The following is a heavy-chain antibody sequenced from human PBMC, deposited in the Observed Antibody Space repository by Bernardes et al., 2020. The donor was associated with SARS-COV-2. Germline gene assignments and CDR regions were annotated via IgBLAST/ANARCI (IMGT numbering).Heavy chain of an antibody. J-gene: IGHJ6*03. CDR1: GITSFSSFA. V-gene: IGHV3-23*01. CDR3: AKAGAAMRGYSYYLDV. CDR2: ITGSGGTT. Sequence: GGSLRLSCAASGITSFSSFAMSWVRQAPGKGLEWVAAITGSGGTTYHADSVKGRFTVSRDNSENTLYLQMDSLRAEDTAVYYCAKAGAAMRGYSYYLDVWGKGTTDTVSS. D-gene: IGHD2-2*01.